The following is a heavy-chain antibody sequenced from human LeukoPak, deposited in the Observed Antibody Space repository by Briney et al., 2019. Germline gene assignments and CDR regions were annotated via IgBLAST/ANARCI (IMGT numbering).Heavy chain of an antibody. CDR3: ARRGGSYLHWFDP. V-gene: IGHV5-51*01. CDR1: GYSITSYW. Sequence: GESLKISCKGSGYSITSYWIGWVRQMPGKGLEWMGIIYPGDSETRYSPSFQGQVTISADKSISIAYLQWSSLKASDTAMYYCARRGGSYLHWFDPWGQGTLVTVSS. D-gene: IGHD1-26*01. CDR2: IYPGDSET. J-gene: IGHJ5*02.